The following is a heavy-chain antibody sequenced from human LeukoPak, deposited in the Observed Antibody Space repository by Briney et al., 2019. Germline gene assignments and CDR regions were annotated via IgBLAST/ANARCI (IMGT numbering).Heavy chain of an antibody. D-gene: IGHD2-15*01. V-gene: IGHV3-23*01. CDR2: TSGSGGST. CDR3: AKNGGSQCYSHLDL. CDR1: GFAFSSYG. Sequence: GGSLRLSCAASGFAFSSYGMTWVRQAPGKGLEWISGTSGSGGSTYYANSVKGRFTISRDNHKNTLYLQMNSLRAKDTAVYYCAKNGGSQCYSHLDLWGQGTLGTVS. J-gene: IGHJ4*02.